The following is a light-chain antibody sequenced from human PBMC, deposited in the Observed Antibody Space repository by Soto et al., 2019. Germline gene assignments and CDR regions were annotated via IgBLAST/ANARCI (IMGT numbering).Light chain of an antibody. Sequence: QSALTQPASVSGSPGQSITISCTGTSSDVGSYNLVSWYQQHPGKAPKLMIYEGSKRPSGVSNRFSGSKSGNTVSLTISGLQAEDEADYYCCSYAGSIFGGGTKLTVL. J-gene: IGLJ2*01. V-gene: IGLV2-23*01. CDR3: CSYAGSI. CDR2: EGS. CDR1: SSDVGSYNL.